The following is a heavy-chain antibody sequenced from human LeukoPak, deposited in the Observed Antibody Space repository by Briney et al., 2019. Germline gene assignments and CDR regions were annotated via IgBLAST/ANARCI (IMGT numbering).Heavy chain of an antibody. CDR2: IKSKTDGGTT. V-gene: IGHV3-15*01. J-gene: IGHJ4*02. CDR3: TTGRDIVVVPAATAHFED. Sequence: PGGSLRLSCAASGFTFSNAWMSWVRQAPGKGLEWVGRIKSKTDGGTTDYAAPVKGRFTISRDDSKNTLYLQMNSLKTEDTAVYYCTTGRDIVVVPAATAHFEDWGQGTLVTVSS. CDR1: GFTFSNAW. D-gene: IGHD2-2*01.